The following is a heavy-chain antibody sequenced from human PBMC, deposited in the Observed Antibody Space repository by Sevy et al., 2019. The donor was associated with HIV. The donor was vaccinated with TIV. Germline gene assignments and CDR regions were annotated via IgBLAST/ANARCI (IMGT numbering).Heavy chain of an antibody. D-gene: IGHD3-3*01. CDR1: GFRFDRYS. V-gene: IGHV3-48*01. J-gene: IGHJ3*02. CDR2: ISSGSSSI. Sequence: GGSLRISCAASGFRFDRYSMNWVRQAPGKGLEWVSYISSGSSSINYADSVKDRFTISRDNAKKSLFLQMNSLRAEDTAAYYCARGPSIFGDVDGFNIRGQGTMVTVSS. CDR3: ARGPSIFGDVDGFNI.